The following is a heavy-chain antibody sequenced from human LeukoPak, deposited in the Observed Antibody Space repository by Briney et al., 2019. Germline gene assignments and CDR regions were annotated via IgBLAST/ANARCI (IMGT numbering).Heavy chain of an antibody. D-gene: IGHD6-19*01. CDR1: GFTFNNYA. Sequence: GGSLRLSCAASGFTFNNYAINWVRQAPGKGLEWVSVISGSGGKTYYADSVEGRFTISRDNSKNTVYLQVNSLRAEDTAVYYCAKSSSGWYNDFDYWGQGTLVTVSS. J-gene: IGHJ4*02. V-gene: IGHV3-23*01. CDR3: AKSSSGWYNDFDY. CDR2: ISGSGGKT.